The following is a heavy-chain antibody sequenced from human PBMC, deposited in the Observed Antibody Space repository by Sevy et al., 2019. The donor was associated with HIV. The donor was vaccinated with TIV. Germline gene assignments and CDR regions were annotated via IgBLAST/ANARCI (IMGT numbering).Heavy chain of an antibody. D-gene: IGHD4-17*01. CDR2: IIPIFGTA. V-gene: IGHV1-69*06. CDR3: ASTDDYFDY. J-gene: IGHJ4*02. CDR1: VGTFSSYA. Sequence: ASVKVSCKASVGTFSSYAISWVRQAPGQGLEWMGVIIPIFGTANYAQKFQGRVTITADKSTSTAYMELSSLRSEDTAGYYCASTDDYFDYWGQGTLVTVSS.